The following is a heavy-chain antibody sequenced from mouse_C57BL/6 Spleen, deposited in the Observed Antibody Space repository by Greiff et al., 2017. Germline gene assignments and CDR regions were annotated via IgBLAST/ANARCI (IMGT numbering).Heavy chain of an antibody. D-gene: IGHD2-3*01. Sequence: DVHLVESEGGLVQPGSSMKLSCTASGFTFSDYYMAWVRQVPEKGLEWVANINYDGSSTYYPDSLKSRFIISRDNAKNILYLQMSSLKSENTATYYCERRRLLGYFDVWGKGTTVTVSS. J-gene: IGHJ1*03. CDR3: ERRRLLGYFDV. CDR2: INYDGSST. CDR1: GFTFSDYY. V-gene: IGHV5-16*01.